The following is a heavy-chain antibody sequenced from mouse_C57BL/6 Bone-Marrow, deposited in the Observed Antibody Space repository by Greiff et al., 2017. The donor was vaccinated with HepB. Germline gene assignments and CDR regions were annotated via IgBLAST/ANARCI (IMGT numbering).Heavy chain of an antibody. D-gene: IGHD1-1*01. V-gene: IGHV1-42*01. CDR1: GYSFTGYY. J-gene: IGHJ3*01. CDR3: ARNCYYGTLRFAY. Sequence: EVKLMESGPELVKPGASVKISCKASGYSFTGYYMNWVKQSPEKSLEWIGEINPSTGGTTYNQKFKAKATLTVDKSSSTAYMQLKSLTSEDSAVYYCARNCYYGTLRFAYWGQGTLVTVSA. CDR2: INPSTGGT.